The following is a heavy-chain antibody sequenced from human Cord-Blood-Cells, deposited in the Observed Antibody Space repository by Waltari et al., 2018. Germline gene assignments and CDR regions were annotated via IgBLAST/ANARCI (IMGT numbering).Heavy chain of an antibody. V-gene: IGHV4-34*01. J-gene: IGHJ4*02. CDR1: GGSFRGYY. CDR3: ARGRRYYFDY. Sequence: QVQLQQWGAGLLKPSETLSLTCAVYGGSFRGYYWSWIRQPPGKGLEWIGEINHSGSTNYNPSLKSRVTISVDTSKNQFSLKLSSVTAADTAVYYCARGRRYYFDYWGQGTLVTVSS. CDR2: INHSGST.